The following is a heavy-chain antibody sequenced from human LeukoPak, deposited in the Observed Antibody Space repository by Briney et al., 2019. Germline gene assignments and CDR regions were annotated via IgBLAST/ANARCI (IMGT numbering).Heavy chain of an antibody. Sequence: SETLSLTCAVYGGSFSGYYWSWIRQPPGKGLEWIGEINHSGSTNYNPSLKSRVTISVDTSKNQFSLKLSSVTAADTAVYYCARIRDGYNGGYYYYYYGMDVWSQGTTVTVSS. CDR3: ARIRDGYNGGYYYYYYGMDV. J-gene: IGHJ6*02. D-gene: IGHD5-24*01. CDR1: GGSFSGYY. V-gene: IGHV4-34*01. CDR2: INHSGST.